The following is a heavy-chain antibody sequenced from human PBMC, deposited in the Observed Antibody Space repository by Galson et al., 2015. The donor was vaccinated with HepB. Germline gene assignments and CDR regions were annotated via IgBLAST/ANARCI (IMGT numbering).Heavy chain of an antibody. CDR3: AADKAIFGVVIGAFDI. CDR2: IVVGSGNT. D-gene: IGHD3-3*01. J-gene: IGHJ3*02. V-gene: IGHV1-58*02. Sequence: SVKVSCKASGFTFTSSAMQWVRQARGQRLEWIGWIVVGSGNTNYAQKFQERVTITRDMSTSTAYMELSSLRSEDTAVYYCAADKAIFGVVIGAFDIWGQGTMVTVSS. CDR1: GFTFTSSA.